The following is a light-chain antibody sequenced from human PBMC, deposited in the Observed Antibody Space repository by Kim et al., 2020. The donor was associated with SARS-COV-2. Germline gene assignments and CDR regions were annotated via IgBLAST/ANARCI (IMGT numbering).Light chain of an antibody. CDR2: AAS. Sequence: DIVLTQSPGTLSLSPGERATLSCRASQSVSSSLAWYQQKPGQAPRLLIYAASSRATGIPARFSGSGYGTDFTLTISSLEPEDFAVYYCQQHSTFVTFGQGTRLEIK. J-gene: IGKJ5*01. CDR3: QQHSTFVT. V-gene: IGKV3-11*01. CDR1: QSVSSS.